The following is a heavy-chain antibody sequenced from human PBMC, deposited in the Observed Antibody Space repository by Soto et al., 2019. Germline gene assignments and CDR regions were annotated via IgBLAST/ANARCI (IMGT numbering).Heavy chain of an antibody. CDR3: ARASIHGSSWYFWFDP. V-gene: IGHV1-69*01. CDR1: GGTFSHYA. Sequence: QVQLVQSGAEVRKPGSSVKVSCKASGGTFSHYAINWVRQAPGQGLEWMGGIIPMFGTTNYAQKFKGRVTITADVSTSTVYMELNTLRSEDAAVYYCARASIHGSSWYFWFDPWGQGTLVTVSS. CDR2: IIPMFGTT. D-gene: IGHD6-13*01. J-gene: IGHJ5*01.